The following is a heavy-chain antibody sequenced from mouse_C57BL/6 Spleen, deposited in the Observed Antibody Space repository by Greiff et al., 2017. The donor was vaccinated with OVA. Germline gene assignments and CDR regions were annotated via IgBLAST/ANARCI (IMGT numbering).Heavy chain of an antibody. CDR2: ISSGSSTI. CDR3: ARRGGSTLSLWFAD. D-gene: IGHD1-1*01. CDR1: GFTFSDYG. V-gene: IGHV5-17*01. Sequence: EVKLVESGGGLVKPGGSLKLSCAASGFTFSDYGMHWVRQAPEKGLEWVAYISSGSSTIYYADTVKGRFTLSRDNAKNPLFLQVTSLRAEDTARYYCARRGGSTLSLWFADWGQGTLVTVSA. J-gene: IGHJ3*01.